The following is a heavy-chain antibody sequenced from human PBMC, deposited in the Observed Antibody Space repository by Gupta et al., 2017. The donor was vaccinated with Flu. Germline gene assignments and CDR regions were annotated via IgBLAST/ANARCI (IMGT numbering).Heavy chain of an antibody. CDR3: ARGLSSGSYDGVGAFDI. Sequence: QVQLVQSGAEVKKPGSSVKVSCKASGGTFSSYTISWVRQAPGQGLEWMGRIIPILGIANYAQKFQGRVTITADKSTSTAYMELSSLRSEDTAVYYCARGLSSGSYDGVGAFDIWGQGTMVTVSS. D-gene: IGHD1-26*01. CDR2: IIPILGIA. V-gene: IGHV1-69*02. J-gene: IGHJ3*02. CDR1: GGTFSSYT.